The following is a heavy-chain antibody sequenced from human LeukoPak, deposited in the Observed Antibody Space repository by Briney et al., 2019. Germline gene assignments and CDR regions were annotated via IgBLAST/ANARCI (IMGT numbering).Heavy chain of an antibody. CDR2: IYYSGST. CDR3: ARGVIGIVVEPPATGNWFDP. D-gene: IGHD2-2*01. Sequence: PSETLSLTCTVSGGSISSSTNHWGWIRQPPEKGLEWIGTIYYSGSTYYNPSLKSRVTISVDTSKNHFSLKLSSVTAADTAMYYCARGVIGIVVEPPATGNWFDPWGQGTPVTVS. CDR1: GGSISSSTNH. V-gene: IGHV4-39*07. J-gene: IGHJ5*02.